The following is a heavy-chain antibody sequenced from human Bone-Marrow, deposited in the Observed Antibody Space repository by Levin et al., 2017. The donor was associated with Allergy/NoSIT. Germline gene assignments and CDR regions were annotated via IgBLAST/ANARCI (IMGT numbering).Heavy chain of an antibody. CDR3: VKSRRVALRVDAFEI. Sequence: GESLKISCKGSGYSFTNYWIGWVRQMPGKGLEWMGIIYPSDSDTRYCPSFQGQVTISADKSISTAYLQWSSLKASDTALYYRVKSRRVALRVDAFEIWGRGTMVTVSP. D-gene: IGHD2-15*01. V-gene: IGHV5-51*01. CDR2: IYPSDSDT. J-gene: IGHJ3*02. CDR1: GYSFTNYW.